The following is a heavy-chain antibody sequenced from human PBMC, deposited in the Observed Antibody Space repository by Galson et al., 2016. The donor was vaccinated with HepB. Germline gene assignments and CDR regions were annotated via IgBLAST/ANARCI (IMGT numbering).Heavy chain of an antibody. CDR2: ISYDGSNK. D-gene: IGHD3-22*01. CDR3: ARDYWDYRDSSGSQFDY. J-gene: IGHJ4*02. V-gene: IGHV3-30-3*01. Sequence: SLRLSCAASGFTFRSYAMHWVRQAPGKGLEWVAVISYDGSNKYYADPVKGRLTISRDNSKNTLHLQMNSLGAEDTAVYYCARDYWDYRDSSGSQFDYWGQGILVTVSS. CDR1: GFTFRSYA.